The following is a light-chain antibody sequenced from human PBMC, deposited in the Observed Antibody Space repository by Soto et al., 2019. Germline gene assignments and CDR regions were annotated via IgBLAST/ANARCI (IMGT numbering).Light chain of an antibody. Sequence: IVLTQSPASLSLSPGERATLSCGASHTIASVYLAWYQHKPGLAPRLLIYDTSIRTTGIPDRFTGSESGTDFTLTISRLEPEDFPVYCCQQYDTSLTFGGGTKVEIK. CDR3: QQYDTSLT. CDR1: HTIASVY. V-gene: IGKV3D-20*01. J-gene: IGKJ4*02. CDR2: DTS.